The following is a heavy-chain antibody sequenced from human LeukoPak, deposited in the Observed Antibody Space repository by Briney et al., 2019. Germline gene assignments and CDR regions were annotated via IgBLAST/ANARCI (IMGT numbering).Heavy chain of an antibody. CDR1: GGSISSSSKY. V-gene: IGHV4-61*05. CDR2: IYYSGST. J-gene: IGHJ4*02. Sequence: SETLSLTCSVSGGSISSSSKYWGWIRQPPGKGLEWIGYIYYSGSTNYNPSLKSRVTMSVDTSKNQFSLKLSSVTAADTAVYYCARGAPGGNHYGDSWGQGTLVTVSS. CDR3: ARGAPGGNHYGDS.